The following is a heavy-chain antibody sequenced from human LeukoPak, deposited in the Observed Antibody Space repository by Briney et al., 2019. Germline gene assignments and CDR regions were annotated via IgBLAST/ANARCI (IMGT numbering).Heavy chain of an antibody. D-gene: IGHD6-19*01. J-gene: IGHJ4*02. V-gene: IGHV3-53*01. CDR3: ARAGSSVWYADY. CDR1: GFTVSSNY. Sequence: GGSLRLSCAASGFTVSSNYMSWVRQAPGKGLEWVSVIYSGGSTYYADSVKGRFTISRDNSKNTLYLQINSLRAEDTAVYYCARAGSSVWYADYWGQGTLVTVSS. CDR2: IYSGGST.